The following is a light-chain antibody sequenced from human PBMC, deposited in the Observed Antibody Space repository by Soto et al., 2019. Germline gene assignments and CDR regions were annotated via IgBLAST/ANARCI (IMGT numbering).Light chain of an antibody. Sequence: QSALTQPRSVSGSPGQSVTISCTGPSIDVGGSNYVSWYQQHPGKAPKLMIYDVSERPLGVPDRFSGSKSGNTASLTISGLQAEDEADYYCCSYAVTFYVFGTGTKLTVL. V-gene: IGLV2-11*01. CDR3: CSYAVTFYV. CDR2: DVS. J-gene: IGLJ1*01. CDR1: SIDVGGSNY.